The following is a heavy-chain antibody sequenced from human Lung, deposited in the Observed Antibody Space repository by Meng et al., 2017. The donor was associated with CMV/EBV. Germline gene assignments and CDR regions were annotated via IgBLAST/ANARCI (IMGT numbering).Heavy chain of an antibody. J-gene: IGHJ4*01. CDR1: GYSFSGFY. D-gene: IGHD6-19*01. V-gene: IGHV1-2*06. CDR2: VNPISDDT. CDR3: AKSSDNGWSS. Sequence: VQLVQSGAEVKRPGASVKISCQASGYSFSGFYLNWARQAPGHGLEWLGRVNPISDDTHLAQKFEGRITVTRGATINTAFMELTRLRPDETAVYYCAKSSDNGWSSWGPGTLVTVSS.